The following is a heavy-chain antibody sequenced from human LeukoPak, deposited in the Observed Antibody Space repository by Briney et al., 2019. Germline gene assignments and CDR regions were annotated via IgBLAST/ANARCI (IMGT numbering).Heavy chain of an antibody. CDR1: GGSIRSRNYY. D-gene: IGHD5-12*01. CDR3: ARHTRPGCSGYENAFDI. CDR2: FYDSGST. V-gene: IGHV4-39*01. Sequence: KPSETLPLTCTVSGGSIRSRNYYWDWIRQPPGKGLEWIGNFYDSGSTYYNPSLKSRVTISGDTSKNQFSLKLTSVTAADTAVYYCARHTRPGCSGYENAFDIWGQGTLVTVSS. J-gene: IGHJ3*02.